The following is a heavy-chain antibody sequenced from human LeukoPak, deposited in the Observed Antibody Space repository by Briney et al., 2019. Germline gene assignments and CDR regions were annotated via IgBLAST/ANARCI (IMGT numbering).Heavy chain of an antibody. Sequence: VASVKVSCKASGYTFSSYGISWVRQAPGQGLEWMGGIIPIFGTANYAQKFQGRVTITADESTSTAYMELSSLRSEDTAVYYCATSYSSSWVINWGQGTLVTVSS. CDR2: IIPIFGTA. CDR3: ATSYSSSWVIN. J-gene: IGHJ4*02. D-gene: IGHD6-13*01. V-gene: IGHV1-69*13. CDR1: GYTFSSYG.